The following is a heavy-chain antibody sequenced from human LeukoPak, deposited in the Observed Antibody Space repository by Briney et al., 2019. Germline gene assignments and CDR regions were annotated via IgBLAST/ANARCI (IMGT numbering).Heavy chain of an antibody. CDR1: GGSISSYY. V-gene: IGHV4-59*01. Sequence: KPSETLSLTCTVSGGSISSYYWSWIRQPPGKGLEWIGYIYYSGSTNYNPSLKSRVTISVDTSKNQFSLKLSSVTAADTAVYYCARTWYYDSSGYYYWYFDLWGRGTLVTVSS. CDR3: ARTWYYDSSGYYYWYFDL. CDR2: IYYSGST. D-gene: IGHD3-22*01. J-gene: IGHJ2*01.